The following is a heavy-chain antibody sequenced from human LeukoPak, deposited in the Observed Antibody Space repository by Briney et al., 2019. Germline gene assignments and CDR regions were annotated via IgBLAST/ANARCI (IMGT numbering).Heavy chain of an antibody. D-gene: IGHD6-13*01. CDR3: ASTSLGAAGILSDY. Sequence: GGSLRLSCAASGFTFTDFYMSWVRQAPGKGLEWVSWISPTSSYMYYADSVKGRFTISRDNAKNSLYLQMNSLRAEDTAVYYCASTSLGAAGILSDYWGQGTLVTVSS. V-gene: IGHV3-21*01. J-gene: IGHJ4*02. CDR1: GFTFTDFY. CDR2: ISPTSSYM.